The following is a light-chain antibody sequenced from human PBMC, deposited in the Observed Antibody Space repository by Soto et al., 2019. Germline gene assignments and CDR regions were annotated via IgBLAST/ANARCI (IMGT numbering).Light chain of an antibody. J-gene: IGKJ4*01. CDR1: QSVRNY. CDR3: QQRSSWLT. V-gene: IGKV3-11*01. CDR2: DAT. Sequence: EIVLTQSPATLSLSPGERATLSCRASQSVRNYFAWYQQKPGQAPRLLIYDATNRATGIPARFSGSGSGTDFTLTVSSLEPEDFAVYYCQQRSSWLTFGGGTKVEIK.